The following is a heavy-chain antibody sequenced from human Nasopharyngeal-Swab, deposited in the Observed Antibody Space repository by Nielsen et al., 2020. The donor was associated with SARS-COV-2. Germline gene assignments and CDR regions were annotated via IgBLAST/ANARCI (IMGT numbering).Heavy chain of an antibody. Sequence: GESLKISCAASGFTFSDYYMSWIRQAPGKGLEWVSYISSSSSYTNYADSVKGRFNISRDNAKNSLYLQMNSLGAEDTAVYYCAGGDGFPEGDYWGQGTLVTVSS. CDR1: GFTFSDYY. CDR2: ISSSSSYT. D-gene: IGHD5-24*01. CDR3: AGGDGFPEGDY. J-gene: IGHJ4*02. V-gene: IGHV3-11*03.